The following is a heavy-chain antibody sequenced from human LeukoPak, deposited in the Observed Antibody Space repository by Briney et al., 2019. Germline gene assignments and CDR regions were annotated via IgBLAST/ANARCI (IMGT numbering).Heavy chain of an antibody. CDR1: GGSISSSNYY. J-gene: IGHJ4*02. V-gene: IGHV4-39*01. D-gene: IGHD2-8*02. CDR2: IYYSGST. CDR3: ARHLPGGGLYYFDY. Sequence: SSETLSLTCTVSGGSISSSNYYWGWIRQPPGKGLEWIESIYYSGSTYYNPSFKSRVTISVDTSKNQFSLKLSSVTAADTSVYYCARHLPGGGLYYFDYWGQGTLVTVSS.